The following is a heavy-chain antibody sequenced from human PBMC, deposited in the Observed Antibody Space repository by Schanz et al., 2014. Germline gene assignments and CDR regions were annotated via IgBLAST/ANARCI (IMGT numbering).Heavy chain of an antibody. D-gene: IGHD1-26*01. CDR1: RLTFGNYW. CDR2: IDRDGGHT. V-gene: IGHV3-43*01. CDR3: AKDSRGSSFDMDV. J-gene: IGHJ6*02. Sequence: EVQLVESGGGLVQPGGSLRLSCATSRLTFGNYWMSWVRQAPGKGLEWVSLIDRDGGHTYYADSVKGRFTISRDNSKNSLYLQMNSLRTEDTALYYCAKDSRGSSFDMDVWGQGTTVTVSS.